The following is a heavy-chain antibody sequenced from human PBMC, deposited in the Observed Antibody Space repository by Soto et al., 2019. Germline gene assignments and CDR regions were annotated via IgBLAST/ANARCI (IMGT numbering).Heavy chain of an antibody. CDR3: ARGNYDILTGYQGVVYV. J-gene: IGHJ6*02. V-gene: IGHV3-33*01. CDR1: GFTFSSYG. CDR2: IWYDGSNK. D-gene: IGHD3-9*01. Sequence: QVQLVESGGGVVQPGRSLRLSCAASGFTFSSYGMHWVRQAPGKGLEWVAVIWYDGSNKYYADSVKGRFTISRDNSKNTLYLQMNSLRAEDTAVYYCARGNYDILTGYQGVVYVWGQGTTVTVSS.